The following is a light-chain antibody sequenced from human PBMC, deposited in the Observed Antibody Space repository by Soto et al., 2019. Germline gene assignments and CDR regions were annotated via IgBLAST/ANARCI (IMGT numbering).Light chain of an antibody. V-gene: IGKV3D-20*01. CDR2: DAS. CDR3: QQYGSSPRT. Sequence: EIVLTQSPATLSSSPGERATLSCGASQSVSRNYLAWYQQRPGLAPRLLIYDASSRATGIPDRFSGSGSGTDFALTISRLEPDDFAEYYCQQYGSSPRTFGQGTKVEI. CDR1: QSVSRNY. J-gene: IGKJ1*01.